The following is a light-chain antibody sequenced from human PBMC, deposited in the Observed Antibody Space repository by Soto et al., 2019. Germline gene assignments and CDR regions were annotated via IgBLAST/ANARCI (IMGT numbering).Light chain of an antibody. Sequence: QSALTQPPSASGSPGQSVTISCTGTSSDVGGYNYVSWYQQHPGKAPKLMIYEVSKRPSGVPDRFSGSKSDNTASLTVSGLQAEDEADYYCAAWDDSLSGPLFGGGTKLTVL. V-gene: IGLV2-8*01. CDR3: AAWDDSLSGPL. CDR1: SSDVGGYNY. J-gene: IGLJ2*01. CDR2: EVS.